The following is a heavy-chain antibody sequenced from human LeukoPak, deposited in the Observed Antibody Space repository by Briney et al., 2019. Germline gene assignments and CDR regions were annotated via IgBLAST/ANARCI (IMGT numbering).Heavy chain of an antibody. D-gene: IGHD5-18*01. CDR1: GFTFSSYG. CDR2: ISWNSFTI. CDR3: AKDIGRVDTASTYMDV. Sequence: PGGSLRLSCAASGFTFSSYGMSWVRQAPGKGLEWVSAISWNSFTIGYADSVKGRFTISRDNAKNSLYLQMNSLRVEDTALYYCAKDIGRVDTASTYMDVWGKGTTVTISS. V-gene: IGHV3-9*01. J-gene: IGHJ6*03.